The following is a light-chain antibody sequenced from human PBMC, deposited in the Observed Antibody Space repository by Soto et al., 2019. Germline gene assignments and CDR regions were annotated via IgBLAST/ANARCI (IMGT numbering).Light chain of an antibody. CDR2: DAS. Sequence: EIVMTQSPATLSVSPWEGATLSCKTSQSVSTNLAWYQHKPGRAPRLLIYDASTRATGIPARFRGSGSGTDFTLSISSLEPEDFAVYYCQQRTDRPPWTFGQGTKVDIK. V-gene: IGKV3-11*01. J-gene: IGKJ1*01. CDR3: QQRTDRPPWT. CDR1: QSVSTN.